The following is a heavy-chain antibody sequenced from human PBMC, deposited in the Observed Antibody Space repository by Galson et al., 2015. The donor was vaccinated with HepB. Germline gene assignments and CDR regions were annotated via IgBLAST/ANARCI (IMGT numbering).Heavy chain of an antibody. CDR1: GFTFSNYW. CDR2: IKQDGSEK. D-gene: IGHD4-17*01. CDR3: ARASYGDWGSDAFDI. Sequence: SLRFSCAASGFTFSNYWMNWVRQAPGKGLEWVANIKQDGSEKHYVESVEGRFTISRDNAKNSVDLQMSSLRAEDTAVYYCARASYGDWGSDAFDIWGQGTMVTVSS. V-gene: IGHV3-7*01. J-gene: IGHJ3*02.